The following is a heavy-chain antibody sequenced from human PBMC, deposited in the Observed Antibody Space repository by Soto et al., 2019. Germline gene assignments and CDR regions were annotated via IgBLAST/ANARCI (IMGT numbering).Heavy chain of an antibody. CDR1: GFTFSDYA. Sequence: VQLVESGGGVVQPGRSLRLSCAASGFTFSDYAMHWVRQAPGKGLEWGAVVSHGGRNTHYADSVKGRFTIARDSSKNTVSLEMTSLRAEDTAVYYCAKGGRQWLVTSDFNYWGQGALVTVSS. J-gene: IGHJ4*02. D-gene: IGHD6-19*01. CDR3: AKGGRQWLVTSDFNY. CDR2: VSHGGRNT. V-gene: IGHV3-30*18.